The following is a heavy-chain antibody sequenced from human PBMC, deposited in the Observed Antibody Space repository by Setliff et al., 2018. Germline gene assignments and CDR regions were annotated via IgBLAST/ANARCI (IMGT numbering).Heavy chain of an antibody. Sequence: PSETLSLTCTVYGVSLSDYYWSWIRQPPGKGLEWIGTISYSGSAFYNPSLKSRVTISADTSKSHFSLKLRSVAAADTAVYYCARDPGFRSGTWSLDLWGQGTLVTVSS. J-gene: IGHJ5*02. CDR2: ISYSGSA. V-gene: IGHV4-34*01. CDR1: GVSLSDYY. CDR3: ARDPGFRSGTWSLDL. D-gene: IGHD3-10*01.